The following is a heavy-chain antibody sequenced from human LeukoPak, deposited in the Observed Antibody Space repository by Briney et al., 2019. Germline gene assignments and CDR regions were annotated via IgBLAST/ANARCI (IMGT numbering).Heavy chain of an antibody. D-gene: IGHD3-10*01. V-gene: IGHV3-64D*06. CDR1: GFTFSRYA. Sequence: GGSLTLSCSASGFTFSRYAMHWVRQAPGKGLEYVSAISRNGGSTYYADSVKGRFTISRDNSRNTLHLQMSSLRVEDTAVYYCVKDSSSGSYFDYWGQGTLVTVSS. CDR2: ISRNGGST. J-gene: IGHJ4*02. CDR3: VKDSSSGSYFDY.